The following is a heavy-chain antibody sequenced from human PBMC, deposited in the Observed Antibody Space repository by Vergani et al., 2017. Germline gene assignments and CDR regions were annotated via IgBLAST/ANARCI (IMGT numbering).Heavy chain of an antibody. CDR2: IKQDGSEK. Sequence: EVQLLESGGGLVQPGGSLRLSCAASGFTFSSYWMSWVRQAPGKGLEWVANIKQDGSEKYYVDSVKGRFTIFSDNAKNSLYLQMNILRAEDTAVYYCARAGTGYFDYWGQGTLVTVSS. CDR3: ARAGTGYFDY. V-gene: IGHV3-7*01. CDR1: GFTFSSYW. D-gene: IGHD3-10*01. J-gene: IGHJ4*02.